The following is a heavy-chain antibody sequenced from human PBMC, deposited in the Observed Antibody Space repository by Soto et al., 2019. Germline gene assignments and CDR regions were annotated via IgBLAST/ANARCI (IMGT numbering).Heavy chain of an antibody. D-gene: IGHD2-2*01. V-gene: IGHV5-51*01. CDR3: ARRGYCSSTSCNNWFDP. CDR1: GYSFTSYW. J-gene: IGHJ5*02. CDR2: IYPGDSDT. Sequence: LGESLKISCKGSGYSFTSYWIGWVRQMPGKGLEWMGIIYPGDSDTRYSPSFQGQVTISADKSISTAYLQWSSLKASDTAMYYCARRGYCSSTSCNNWFDPWGQGTLVTVSS.